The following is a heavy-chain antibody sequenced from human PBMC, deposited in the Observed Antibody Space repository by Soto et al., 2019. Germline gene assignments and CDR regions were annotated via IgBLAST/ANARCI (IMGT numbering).Heavy chain of an antibody. V-gene: IGHV3-23*01. J-gene: IGHJ4*02. D-gene: IGHD5-12*01. CDR1: GFTFTDHD. CDR2: ITVGGAQK. Sequence: PGGSLRLSCEASGFTFTDHDMSWVRQAPGKGLEWVSSITVGGAQKDYGQSVKGRFTISRDNSNDTLFLQMGSLQVEDTAIYYCARMPGGGWQRFFDYWGQGTVVTVSS. CDR3: ARMPGGGWQRFFDY.